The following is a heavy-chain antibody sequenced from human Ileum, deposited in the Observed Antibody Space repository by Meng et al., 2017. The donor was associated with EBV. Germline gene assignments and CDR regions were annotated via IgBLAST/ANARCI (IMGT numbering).Heavy chain of an antibody. CDR2: VYHRGDT. CDR3: GRDQGRELINH. CDR1: GDSISSDIW. D-gene: IGHD1-7*01. Sequence: QVQLEESGPGLVKPSGTLSLTCTVSGDSISSDIWWSWVRQPPGKGLEWIGEVYHRGDTNYNPSLKSRVDISVDKSKNQFYLSLFSVTAADMAVYYCGRDQGRELINHWGQGTLVTVSS. J-gene: IGHJ4*02. V-gene: IGHV4-4*02.